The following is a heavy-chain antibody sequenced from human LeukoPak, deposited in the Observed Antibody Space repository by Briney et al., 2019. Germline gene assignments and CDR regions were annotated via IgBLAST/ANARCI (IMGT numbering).Heavy chain of an antibody. Sequence: PGGSLRLSCAASGFTFSSYVMSWVRQAPGKGLEWVSSISGSGASTYYADYADSVKGRFTISRDNSKNTLYLQMNSLRAEDTAVYYCAKTPNIRYFDWLSQFDYWGQGTLVTVSS. CDR3: AKTPNIRYFDWLSQFDY. V-gene: IGHV3-23*01. CDR2: ISGSGAST. J-gene: IGHJ4*02. CDR1: GFTFSSYV. D-gene: IGHD3-9*01.